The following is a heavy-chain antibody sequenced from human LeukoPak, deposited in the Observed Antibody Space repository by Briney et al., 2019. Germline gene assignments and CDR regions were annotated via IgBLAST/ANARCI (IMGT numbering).Heavy chain of an antibody. CDR3: ARRRYYDGSGYLE. V-gene: IGHV4-39*01. D-gene: IGHD3-22*01. CDR2: IYYSGRT. J-gene: IGHJ1*01. CDR1: GDSVSRSDSY. Sequence: SETLSLTCSVAGDSVSRSDSYWDWIRQPPGKGLEWIGTIYYSGRTYYSPSLKSRVAMSVDPSNNQFSLNLMSVTAADTAVYYCARRRYYDGSGYLEWGQGTLLSVSS.